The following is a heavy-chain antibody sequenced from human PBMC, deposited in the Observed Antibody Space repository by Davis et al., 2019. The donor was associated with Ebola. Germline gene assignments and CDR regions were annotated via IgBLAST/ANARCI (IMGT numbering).Heavy chain of an antibody. V-gene: IGHV3-30*18. D-gene: IGHD3-3*01. CDR1: GFTFSSYG. CDR3: ANFWSGYFI. Sequence: GESLKISCAASGFTFSSYGMHWVRQAPGKGLEWVAVISYDGSNKYYADSVKGRFTISRDNAKNSLYLQMNSLRDEDTAVYYCANFWSGYFIWGQGTMVTVSS. CDR2: ISYDGSNK. J-gene: IGHJ3*02.